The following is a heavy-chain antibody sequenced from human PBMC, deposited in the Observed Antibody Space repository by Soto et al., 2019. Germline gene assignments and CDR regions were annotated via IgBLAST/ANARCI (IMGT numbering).Heavy chain of an antibody. Sequence: QVQLVESGGGVVQPGRSLRLSCAASGFTFSSYAMHWVRQAPGKGLELVAVISYDGSNQYYADSVTGRFTISRDNSKNTLYLQMNILRAEDTAVYYCARDPLLYSSSWYPLYYFDYWGQGTLVTVSS. CDR3: ARDPLLYSSSWYPLYYFDY. CDR2: ISYDGSNQ. CDR1: GFTFSSYA. J-gene: IGHJ4*02. V-gene: IGHV3-30-3*01. D-gene: IGHD6-13*01.